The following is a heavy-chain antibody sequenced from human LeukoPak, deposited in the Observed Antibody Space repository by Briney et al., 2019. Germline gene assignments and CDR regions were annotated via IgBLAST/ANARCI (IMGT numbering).Heavy chain of an antibody. Sequence: SETLSLTCTVSGGSISSDYWSWIRQPPGKGLEWIGNIYHSGTTNYNPSLKSRVTISIDTSKNQFSLKLSSVTAADTAVYYCARHLNTRMVKAHFDYWGQGTLITVSS. J-gene: IGHJ4*02. D-gene: IGHD5-18*01. V-gene: IGHV4-59*08. CDR3: ARHLNTRMVKAHFDY. CDR2: IYHSGTT. CDR1: GGSISSDY.